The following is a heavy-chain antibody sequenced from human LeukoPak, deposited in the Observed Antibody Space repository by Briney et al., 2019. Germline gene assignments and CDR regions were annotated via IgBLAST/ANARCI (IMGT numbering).Heavy chain of an antibody. J-gene: IGHJ4*02. CDR2: INPNSGGA. V-gene: IGHV1-2*02. D-gene: IGHD6-19*01. CDR1: GYTFTGYY. CDR3: ARARYNGYSSGWFDY. Sequence: ASVKVSCKASGYTFTGYYMHWVRQAPGQGLEWMGWINPNSGGANYAQKFQGRVTMTRDTSISTAYMELSSLRSEDTAVYYCARARYNGYSSGWFDYWGQGTLVTVSS.